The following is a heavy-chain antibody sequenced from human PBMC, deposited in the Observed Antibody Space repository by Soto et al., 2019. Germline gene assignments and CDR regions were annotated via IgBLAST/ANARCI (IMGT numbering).Heavy chain of an antibody. CDR3: ARDFNYYDYDQNWFDP. CDR2: IYYSGST. Sequence: SETLSLTCTVSGGSISSYYWSWIRQPPGKGLEWIGYIYYSGSTYYNPSLKSRVTISVDTSKNQFSLKLSSVTAADTAVYYCARDFNYYDYDQNWFDPWGQGTLVTVSS. D-gene: IGHD3-22*01. V-gene: IGHV4-59*12. J-gene: IGHJ5*02. CDR1: GGSISSYY.